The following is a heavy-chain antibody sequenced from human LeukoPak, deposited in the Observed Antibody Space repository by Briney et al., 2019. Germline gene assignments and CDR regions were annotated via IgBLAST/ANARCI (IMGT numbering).Heavy chain of an antibody. CDR2: VSWNRDII. CDR1: GFIFHDYA. V-gene: IGHV3-9*01. D-gene: IGHD2-15*01. J-gene: IGHJ6*03. Sequence: GSSLRLPCAASGFIFHDYAMHWVRQAPGKGLGWVSSVSWNRDIIGYADSVRGRFTISRDNDQNSLYLEMTSLRVEDTALYYCVKSGGYYYMDAWGKGTTVIVSS. CDR3: VKSGGYYYMDA.